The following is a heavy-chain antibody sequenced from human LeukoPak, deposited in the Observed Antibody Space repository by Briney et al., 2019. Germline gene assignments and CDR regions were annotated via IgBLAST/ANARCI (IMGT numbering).Heavy chain of an antibody. CDR3: ARHHSRYFDWLPKTAPDY. CDR1: GFTFSSYSMN. J-gene: IGHJ4*02. V-gene: IGHV4-39*01. CDR2: IYYSGST. D-gene: IGHD3-9*01. Sequence: GSLRLSCAASGFTFSSYSMNWVRQPPGKGLEWIGTIYYSGSTYYNPSLKSRVTISGDTSKNQFSLKLSSVTAADTAVYYCARHHSRYFDWLPKTAPDYWGQGTLVTVSS.